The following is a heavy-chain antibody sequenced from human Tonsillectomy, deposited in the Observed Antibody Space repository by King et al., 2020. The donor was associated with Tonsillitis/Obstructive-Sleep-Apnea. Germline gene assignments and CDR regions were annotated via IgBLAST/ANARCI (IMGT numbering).Heavy chain of an antibody. Sequence: VQLQQWGAGLLKPSETLSLTCAVYGGSFSGNYWSWIRQAPGEGLEWIGEINRSGTTKYNPPLKSRLTISVDTSKNQFSLKLGSVTAADTAIYYCASGEYRCADVWGKGTTVTVSS. CDR2: INRSGTT. V-gene: IGHV4-34*01. J-gene: IGHJ6*04. CDR3: ASGEYRCADV. CDR1: GGSFSGNY. D-gene: IGHD2/OR15-2a*01.